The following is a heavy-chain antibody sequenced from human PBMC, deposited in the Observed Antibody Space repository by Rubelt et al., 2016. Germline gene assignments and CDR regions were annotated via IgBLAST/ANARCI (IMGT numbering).Heavy chain of an antibody. CDR2: SYYSGST. Sequence: QLQLQESGPGLVKPSETLSLTCTVSGGSISSSSYYWGWIRQPPGKGLEWIGNSYYSGSTYYNPSLKSRVTISVDTSKNQFSLKLSSVTAADTAVYYCARGVSLEWFPDDAFDIWGQGTMVTVSS. D-gene: IGHD3-3*01. J-gene: IGHJ3*02. CDR3: ARGVSLEWFPDDAFDI. V-gene: IGHV4-39*07. CDR1: GGSISSSSYY.